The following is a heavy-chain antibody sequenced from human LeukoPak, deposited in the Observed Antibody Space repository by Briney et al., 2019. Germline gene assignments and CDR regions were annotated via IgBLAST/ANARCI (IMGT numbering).Heavy chain of an antibody. CDR2: IYPDESNI. D-gene: IGHD2-2*03. J-gene: IGHJ4*02. V-gene: IGHV5-51*01. Sequence: GESLKISCKGSGYSFPTYWIAWVRQMPGKGLEWMGIIYPDESNIRYSPSFQGQVTISADKSISTAYLQWSSLKASDTAMYYCARPPSRGYSSSFEYWGQGTLVTISS. CDR3: ARPPSRGYSSSFEY. CDR1: GYSFPTYW.